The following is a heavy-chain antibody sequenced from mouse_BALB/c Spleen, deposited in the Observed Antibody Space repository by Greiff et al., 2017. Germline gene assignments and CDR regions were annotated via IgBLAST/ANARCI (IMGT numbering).Heavy chain of an antibody. D-gene: IGHD4-1*01. Sequence: EVKLMESGPGLVKPSQSLSLTCTVTGYSITSDYAWNWIRQFPGNKLEWMGYISYSGSTSYNPSLKSRISITRDTSKNQFFLQLNSVTTEDTATYYCASNWDVSFDYWGQGTTLTVSS. J-gene: IGHJ2*01. CDR2: ISYSGST. CDR1: GYSITSDYA. CDR3: ASNWDVSFDY. V-gene: IGHV3-2*02.